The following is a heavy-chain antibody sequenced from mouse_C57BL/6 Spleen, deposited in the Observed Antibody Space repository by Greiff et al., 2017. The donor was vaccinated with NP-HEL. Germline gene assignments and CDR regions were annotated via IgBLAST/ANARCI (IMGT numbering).Heavy chain of an antibody. CDR1: GYTFTDYE. CDR2: IDPETGGT. D-gene: IGHD2-5*01. J-gene: IGHJ3*01. CDR3: TRDSNLAWFAY. V-gene: IGHV1-15*01. Sequence: VKLVESGAELVRPGASVTLSCKASGYTFTDYEMHWVKQTPVHGLEWIGAIDPETGGTAYNQKFKGKAILTADKSSSTAYMELRSLTSEDSAVYYCTRDSNLAWFAYWGQGTLVTVSA.